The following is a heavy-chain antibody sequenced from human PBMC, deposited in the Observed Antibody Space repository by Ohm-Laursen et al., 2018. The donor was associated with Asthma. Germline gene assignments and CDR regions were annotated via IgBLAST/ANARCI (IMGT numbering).Heavy chain of an antibody. Sequence: SETLSLTCVVYGGSFSGNYWRWIRQPPGKGLEWIGETNHSGSTNYKSSLKSRVTISVDMSKNQFSLKLSSVTSADTAVYYCARGSRSSPYYYGMDVWGQGTTVTVSS. J-gene: IGHJ6*02. V-gene: IGHV4-34*01. CDR1: GGSFSGNY. CDR3: ARGSRSSPYYYGMDV. CDR2: TNHSGST. D-gene: IGHD6-13*01.